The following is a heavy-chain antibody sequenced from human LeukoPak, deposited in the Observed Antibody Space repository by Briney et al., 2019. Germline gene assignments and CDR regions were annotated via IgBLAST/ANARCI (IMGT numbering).Heavy chain of an antibody. V-gene: IGHV3-30*18. Sequence: QPGGSLRLSCAASGFTFSSYGMHWVRRAPGKGLEWVAVISYDGSNKYYADSVKGRFTISRDNSKNTLYLQMNSLRAEDTAVYYCAKATDSTDYYDSSGYPGYWGQGTLVTVSS. D-gene: IGHD3-22*01. J-gene: IGHJ4*02. CDR2: ISYDGSNK. CDR1: GFTFSSYG. CDR3: AKATDSTDYYDSSGYPGY.